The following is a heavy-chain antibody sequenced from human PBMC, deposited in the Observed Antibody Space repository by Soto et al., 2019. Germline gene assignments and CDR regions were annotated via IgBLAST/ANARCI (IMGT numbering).Heavy chain of an antibody. CDR2: ISSSATSRTI. D-gene: IGHD1-7*01. CDR3: ARGVTGTTYNFDY. J-gene: IGHJ4*02. V-gene: IGHV3-11*01. CDR1: GFTFSDYY. Sequence: GGSLRLSCAASGFTFSDYYMSWIRQAPGKGLEWVSYISSSATSRTIYYADSVKGRFTISRDNAKNSLYLQMSSLRAEDTAVYYCARGVTGTTYNFDYWGQGTLVTVSS.